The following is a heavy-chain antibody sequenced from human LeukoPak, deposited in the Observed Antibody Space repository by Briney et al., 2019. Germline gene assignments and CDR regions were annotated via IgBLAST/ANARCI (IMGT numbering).Heavy chain of an antibody. CDR3: ARAVVAGVAEGAFDI. J-gene: IGHJ3*02. V-gene: IGHV4-30-2*01. CDR2: IYHSGST. Sequence: SQTLSLTCAVSGGSISSGGYSWSWIRQPPGKGLEWIGYIYHSGSTYYNPSLKSRVTISVDRSKNQFSLKLSSVTAADTAVYYCARAVVAGVAEGAFDIWGQGTMVTVSS. CDR1: GGSISSGGYS. D-gene: IGHD3-3*01.